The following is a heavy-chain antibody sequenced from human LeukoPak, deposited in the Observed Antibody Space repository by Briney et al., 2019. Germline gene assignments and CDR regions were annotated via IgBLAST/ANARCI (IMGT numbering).Heavy chain of an antibody. J-gene: IGHJ6*03. Sequence: GGSLRLSCAVSGFTVSGNYMSWVRQAPGKGLEWVSLIYSGGTTYYADSVKGRFTISRDNSKNTLYLQMNSLRAEDTAVYYCAREDSSSSMGTGYSYYMDVWGKGTTVTVSS. CDR1: GFTVSGNY. CDR3: AREDSSSSMGTGYSYYMDV. D-gene: IGHD6-6*01. CDR2: IYSGGTT. V-gene: IGHV3-53*01.